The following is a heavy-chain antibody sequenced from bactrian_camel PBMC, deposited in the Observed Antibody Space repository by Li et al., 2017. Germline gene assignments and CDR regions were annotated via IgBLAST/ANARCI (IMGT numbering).Heavy chain of an antibody. D-gene: IGHD6*01. CDR2: IHSGGVTT. Sequence: QLVESGGGLVQPGGSLTLSCAASGFAFSNYWMYWVRQAPGKGLEWVSYIHSGGVTTTYADSVKDRFTISRDNAKNTVYLQMNALKDEDTAVYYCLRESRGTKRVVPGHWATGARGPRSPSP. V-gene: IGHV3S25*01. J-gene: IGHJ4*01. CDR1: GFAFSNYW. CDR3: LRESRGTKRVVPGHWAT.